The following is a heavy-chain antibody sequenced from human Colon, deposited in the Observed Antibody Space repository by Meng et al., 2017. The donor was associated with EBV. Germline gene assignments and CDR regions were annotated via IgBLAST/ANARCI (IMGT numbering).Heavy chain of an antibody. J-gene: IGHJ4*02. V-gene: IGHV4-4*02. D-gene: IGHD2-21*01. CDR3: ARVWQSLTAFFDS. CDR1: GGSISSSHW. CDR2: VYHTGST. Sequence: VTRQESGPGRVKPSGTLPLTFSVSGGSISSSHWWTWVRQPPGKGLEWIGEVYHTGSTKYNPSLKSRLTISVDKSKNQFSLNLTSVTAADTAVYYCARVWQSLTAFFDSWGQGTLVTVSS.